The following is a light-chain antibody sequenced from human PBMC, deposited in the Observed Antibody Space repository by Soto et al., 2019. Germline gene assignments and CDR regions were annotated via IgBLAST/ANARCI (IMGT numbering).Light chain of an antibody. V-gene: IGKV1-5*01. J-gene: IGKJ2*01. Sequence: DIQVAKDPATLCASVVDRVTITCGASQTISTWMAWYQQKPVKAPKLLVHDASTLQSGVASRFSGSGSGTEFTLIISGLQPDDSATYCCQRYNSYSYTFCQRT. CDR3: QRYNSYSYT. CDR2: DAS. CDR1: QTISTW.